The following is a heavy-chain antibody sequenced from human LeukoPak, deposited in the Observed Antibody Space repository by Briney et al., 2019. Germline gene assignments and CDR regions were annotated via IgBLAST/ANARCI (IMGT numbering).Heavy chain of an antibody. Sequence: GGSLRLSCAASGFTVSSNYMSWVRQAPGKGLEWVSSISSTSGFISYADSVKGRFTISRDNAKSSLYLQMNSLRAEDTALYYCARVHSGYGPDYIDHWGQGTLVTVSS. CDR2: ISSTSGFI. J-gene: IGHJ4*02. CDR3: ARVHSGYGPDYIDH. V-gene: IGHV3-21*06. D-gene: IGHD5-12*01. CDR1: GFTVSSNY.